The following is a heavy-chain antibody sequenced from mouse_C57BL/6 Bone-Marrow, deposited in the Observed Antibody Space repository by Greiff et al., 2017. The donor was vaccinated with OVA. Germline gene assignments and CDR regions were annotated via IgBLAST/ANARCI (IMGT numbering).Heavy chain of an antibody. CDR1: GYTFTSYW. V-gene: IGHV1-50*01. J-gene: IGHJ2*01. CDR3: ATEDYGSSYENY. Sequence: QVQLQQPGAELVKPGASVKLSCKASGYTFTSYWMQWVKQRPGQGLEWIGEIDPSDSYTNYNQKFKGKATLTVDTSSSAAYMQLSSLTSEDSAVYDCATEDYGSSYENYWGQGTTLTVSS. D-gene: IGHD1-1*01. CDR2: IDPSDSYT.